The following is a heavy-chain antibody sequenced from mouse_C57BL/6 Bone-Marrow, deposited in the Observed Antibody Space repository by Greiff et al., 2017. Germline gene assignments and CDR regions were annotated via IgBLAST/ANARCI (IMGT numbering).Heavy chain of an antibody. CDR2: ISSGGSYT. CDR3: ARQRRLLRAWLAY. J-gene: IGHJ3*01. V-gene: IGHV5-6*01. D-gene: IGHD1-1*01. Sequence: EVKLVESGGDLVKPGGSLKLSCAASGFTFSSYGMSWVRQTPDKRLEWVATISSGGSYTYYPDSVKGRFTISRDNAKNTLYLQMSSLKSEDTAMYYCARQRRLLRAWLAYWGQGTLVTVSA. CDR1: GFTFSSYG.